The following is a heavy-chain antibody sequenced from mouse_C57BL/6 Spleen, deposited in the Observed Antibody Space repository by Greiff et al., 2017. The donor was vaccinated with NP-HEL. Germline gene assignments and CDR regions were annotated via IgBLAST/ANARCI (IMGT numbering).Heavy chain of an antibody. V-gene: IGHV1-80*01. CDR1: GYAFSSYW. CDR3: ARSPTGTGYAMDY. Sequence: VMLVESGAELVKPGASVKISCKASGYAFSSYWMNWVKQRPGKGLEWIGQIYPGDGDTNYNGKFKGKATLTADKSSSTAYMQLSSLTSEDSAVYFCARSPTGTGYAMDYWGQGTSVTVSS. J-gene: IGHJ4*01. CDR2: IYPGDGDT. D-gene: IGHD4-1*02.